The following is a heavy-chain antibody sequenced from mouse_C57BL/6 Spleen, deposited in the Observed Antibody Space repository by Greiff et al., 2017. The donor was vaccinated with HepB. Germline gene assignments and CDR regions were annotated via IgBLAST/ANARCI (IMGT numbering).Heavy chain of an antibody. V-gene: IGHV1-61*01. CDR1: GYTFTSYW. Sequence: QVQLKQPGAELVRPGSSVKLSCKASGYTFTSYWMDWVKQRPGQGLEWIGNIYPSDSETHYNQKFKDKATLTVDKSSSTAYMQLSSLTSEDSAVYYCARSWDYDYFDYWGQGTTLTVSS. CDR3: ARSWDYDYFDY. CDR2: IYPSDSET. D-gene: IGHD2-4*01. J-gene: IGHJ2*01.